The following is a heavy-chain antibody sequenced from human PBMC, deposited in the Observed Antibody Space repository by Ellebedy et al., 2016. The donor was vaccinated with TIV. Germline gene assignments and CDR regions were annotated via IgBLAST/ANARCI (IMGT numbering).Heavy chain of an antibody. V-gene: IGHV1-3*01. D-gene: IGHD2-8*01. CDR1: GYTFTSYA. Sequence: ASVKVSCKASGYTFTSYAMHWVRQAPGQRLEWMGWINAGNGNTKYSQKFQGRVTITRDTSASTAYMELSRLRSDDTAVYYCARGVNGARRDNWFDPWGQGTLVTVSS. CDR3: ARGVNGARRDNWFDP. CDR2: INAGNGNT. J-gene: IGHJ5*02.